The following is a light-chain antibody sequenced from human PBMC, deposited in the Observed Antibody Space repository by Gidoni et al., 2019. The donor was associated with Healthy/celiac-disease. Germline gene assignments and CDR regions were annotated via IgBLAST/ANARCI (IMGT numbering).Light chain of an antibody. CDR1: QIVSSSY. CDR3: QHDYNLLWT. V-gene: IGKV3D-7*01. J-gene: IGKJ1*01. CDR2: GAY. Sequence: PGERVTLSCRASQIVSSSYLTWYQQKPGQAPRLLIYGAYTRATSIPARFSGSGSGTDFTLTIISLQPEDFAVYYCQHDYNLLWTFGQGTKVEIK.